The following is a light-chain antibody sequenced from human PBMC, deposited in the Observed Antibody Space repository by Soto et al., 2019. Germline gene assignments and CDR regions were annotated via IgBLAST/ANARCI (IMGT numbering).Light chain of an antibody. V-gene: IGKV1-9*01. CDR2: DAS. CDR1: QGISTF. CDR3: QQVNNYPLT. J-gene: IGKJ4*01. Sequence: DVQLTQSPSFMSASVGDRVSITCRASQGISTFLAWYQQHPGTAPKRLIYDASNLQSGVPSRFSGSGSWTEFTLTISSLLPEDFATYYCQQVNNYPLTFGGGTKVDIK.